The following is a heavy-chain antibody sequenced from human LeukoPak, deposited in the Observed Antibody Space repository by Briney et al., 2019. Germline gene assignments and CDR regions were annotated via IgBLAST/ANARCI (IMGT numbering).Heavy chain of an antibody. CDR2: VSWNGGNT. CDR3: ARLGGSSHNYYMDV. Sequence: GGSLRLSCAASGFTFSNAWMSWVRQAPGKGLEWVSGVSWNGGNTGYGDSVKGRFTISRDNAQNSLYLQMNSLRAEDTAFYYCARLGGSSHNYYMDVWGKGTTVTVSS. J-gene: IGHJ6*03. D-gene: IGHD2-15*01. V-gene: IGHV3-20*04. CDR1: GFTFSNAW.